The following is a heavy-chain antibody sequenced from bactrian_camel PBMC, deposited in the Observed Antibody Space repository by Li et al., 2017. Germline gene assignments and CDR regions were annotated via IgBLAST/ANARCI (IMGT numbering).Heavy chain of an antibody. CDR2: IYTGGVVT. CDR3: ARRLRTHITYWELPTSYEY. Sequence: VQLVESGGGSVQPGGSLNLSCAATGKTNVLNCMGWFRQAPGKEREGVAVIYTGGVVTFYADSVKGRFIDSQDNEKNTVFLQMNSLKSEDSGMYFCARRLRTHITYWELPTSYEYWGQGTQVTVS. CDR1: GKTNVLNC. V-gene: IGHV3S54*01. D-gene: IGHD1*01. J-gene: IGHJ4*01.